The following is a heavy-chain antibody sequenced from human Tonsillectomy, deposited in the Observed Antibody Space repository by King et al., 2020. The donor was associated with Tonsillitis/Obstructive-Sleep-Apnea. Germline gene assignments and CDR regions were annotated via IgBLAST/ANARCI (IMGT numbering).Heavy chain of an antibody. V-gene: IGHV3-74*01. CDR2: SDSNGSRK. Sequence: VQLVESGGGLVQPGGSLRLSCAASGFTFTRYWLHWVRQAPGKGPVWGSRSDSNGSRKGNADSVEGRFTISRDNAKNTLFLPINSLRAEDTAVYYCARERYSRSTTDAFDIWGQGAMVTVSS. CDR3: ARERYSRSTTDAFDI. J-gene: IGHJ3*02. CDR1: GFTFTRYW. D-gene: IGHD1-26*01.